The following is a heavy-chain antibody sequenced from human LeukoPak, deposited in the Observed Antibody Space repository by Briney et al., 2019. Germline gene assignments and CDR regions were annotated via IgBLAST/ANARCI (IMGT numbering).Heavy chain of an antibody. CDR2: IYTSGST. J-gene: IGHJ6*03. Sequence: SETLSLTCTVSGGSISSYYWSWLRQPAGKGLEWIGRIYTSGSTNYNPSLKSRVTMSVDTSKNQFSLKLSSVTAADTAVYYCASGSTSCYSCYYYYMDVWGKGTTVTISS. D-gene: IGHD2-2*01. V-gene: IGHV4-4*07. CDR3: ASGSTSCYSCYYYYMDV. CDR1: GGSISSYY.